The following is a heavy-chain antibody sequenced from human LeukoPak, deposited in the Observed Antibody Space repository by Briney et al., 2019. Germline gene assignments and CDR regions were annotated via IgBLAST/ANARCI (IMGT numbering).Heavy chain of an antibody. V-gene: IGHV3-48*03. D-gene: IGHD5-12*01. CDR1: GFTFSNYE. J-gene: IGHJ4*02. CDR3: ARDIGGKSGYSPDY. CDR2: ISSSGSDI. Sequence: PGGSLRLSCAASGFTFSNYEMHWVRQAPGKGLEWVSYISSSGSDIYYADSVKGRFTISRDNAKNSLYLHMNSLRAEDTAVYYCARDIGGKSGYSPDYWGQGTLVTVSS.